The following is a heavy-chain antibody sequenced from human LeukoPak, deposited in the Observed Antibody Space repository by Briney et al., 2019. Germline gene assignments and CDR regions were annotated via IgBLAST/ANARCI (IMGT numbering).Heavy chain of an antibody. CDR3: CAGMHR. Sequence: SPGGSLRLTCSASGFSYSNAWISWVRQAPAKGLEWVGQIKSKADGGTTDYAAPLKGRFSISRDDSKNTLFLQMNSLKTEDTADYYCCAGMHRCGQGALVTISS. J-gene: IGHJ5*02. D-gene: IGHD1-14*01. CDR1: GFSYSNAW. CDR2: IKSKADGGTT. V-gene: IGHV3-15*01.